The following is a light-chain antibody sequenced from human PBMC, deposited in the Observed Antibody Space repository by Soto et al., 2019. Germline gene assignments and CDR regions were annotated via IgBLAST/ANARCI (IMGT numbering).Light chain of an antibody. V-gene: IGKV3-20*01. Sequence: EIVLTQSPGTLSLSPGERATLSCRASQSVSSNYLVWYQQKPGQAPRLLIYGASSRATGIPDRCSGSGSGTDFTLTISRLEPEDFAVYYCQQYGSSGYTFGQGTKLEIK. J-gene: IGKJ2*01. CDR2: GAS. CDR1: QSVSSNY. CDR3: QQYGSSGYT.